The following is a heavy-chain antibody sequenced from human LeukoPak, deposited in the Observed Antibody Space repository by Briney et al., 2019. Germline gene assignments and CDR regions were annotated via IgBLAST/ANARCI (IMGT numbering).Heavy chain of an antibody. V-gene: IGHV4-39*01. CDR2: INYSGTT. Sequence: SETLSLTCTVSGGAIISDNFYWGWVRQPPGKGLEWVGSINYSGTTYYKPSLRSRLSISVDTSRTQFFLRLNSVTAADTAVYYCGRLFDSWGQGILVTVPS. J-gene: IGHJ4*02. CDR3: GRLFDS. CDR1: GGAIISDNFY.